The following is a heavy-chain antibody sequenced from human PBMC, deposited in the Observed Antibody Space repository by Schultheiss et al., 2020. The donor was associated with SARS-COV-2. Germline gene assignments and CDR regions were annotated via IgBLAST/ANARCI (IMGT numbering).Heavy chain of an antibody. D-gene: IGHD2-2*02. Sequence: ASVKVSCKASGYTFTSYDINWVRQATGQGLEWMGWMNPNSGNTGYAQKFQGRVTMTRNTSISTAYMELSSLRSEDTAVYYCAREIVVVPAAIRVEFDYWGQGTLVTVSS. CDR2: MNPNSGNT. CDR1: GYTFTSYD. J-gene: IGHJ4*02. CDR3: AREIVVVPAAIRVEFDY. V-gene: IGHV1-8*01.